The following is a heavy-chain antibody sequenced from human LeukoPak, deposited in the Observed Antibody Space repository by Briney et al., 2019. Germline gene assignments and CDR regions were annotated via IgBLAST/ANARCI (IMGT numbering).Heavy chain of an antibody. CDR1: GFTFSSAG. Sequence: GGSLRLSCAASGFTFSSAGMHWVRQAPGKGLEWVSIISFDGSKRYYADSMKGRFTISRDNSKNTLYLQMNSLRPEDTAVYFCARDFPGRIGYFDYWGQGTLVTVSS. V-gene: IGHV3-30*03. D-gene: IGHD2-15*01. CDR3: ARDFPGRIGYFDY. CDR2: ISFDGSKR. J-gene: IGHJ4*02.